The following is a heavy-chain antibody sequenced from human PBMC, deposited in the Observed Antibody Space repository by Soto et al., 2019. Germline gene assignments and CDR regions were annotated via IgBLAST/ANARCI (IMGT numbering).Heavy chain of an antibody. V-gene: IGHV4-59*01. J-gene: IGHJ4*02. CDR2: IYYSGST. Sequence: QVQLQESGPGLVKPSETLSLTCTVSGDSISSYYWSWIRQPPGKGLEWIGYIYYSGSTNYNPSLKSRVTISVDTSKSQCALKLSSVTAADTAVYYCARSRGGYFDYWGQGTLVTVSS. CDR1: GDSISSYY. CDR3: ARSRGGYFDY. D-gene: IGHD3-16*01.